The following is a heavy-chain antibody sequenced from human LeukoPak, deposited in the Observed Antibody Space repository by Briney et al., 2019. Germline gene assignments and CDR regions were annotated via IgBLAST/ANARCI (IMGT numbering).Heavy chain of an antibody. CDR1: GFTFSSYA. J-gene: IGHJ4*02. CDR3: AKGYGTPKYSSSWFYFDY. CDR2: ISGSGGST. V-gene: IGHV3-23*01. D-gene: IGHD6-13*01. Sequence: PGGSLRLSCAASGFTFSSYAMSWVRQAPGKGLEWVSAISGSGGSTYYADSVKGRFTISRDNSKNTLYLQMNSLRAEDTAVYYCAKGYGTPKYSSSWFYFDYWGQGTLVTVSS.